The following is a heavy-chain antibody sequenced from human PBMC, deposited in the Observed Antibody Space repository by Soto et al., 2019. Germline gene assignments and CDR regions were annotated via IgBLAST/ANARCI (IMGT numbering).Heavy chain of an antibody. Sequence: QVQLVQSGAEVKKPGSSVRVSCKASGDSFSKYTVNWVRQAPRQGLEWLGGIIPRFGTTNSAPTLQGRVTITADQSMNTGYLEWSSLRSEDTALYYCARGRGLYNSGRSQLDSWGQGTLVTVSS. D-gene: IGHD1-1*01. CDR3: ARGRGLYNSGRSQLDS. CDR2: IIPRFGTT. J-gene: IGHJ4*02. CDR1: GDSFSKYT. V-gene: IGHV1-69*01.